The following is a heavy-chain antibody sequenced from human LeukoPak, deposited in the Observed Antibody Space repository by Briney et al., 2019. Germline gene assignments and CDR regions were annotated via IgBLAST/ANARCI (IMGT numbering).Heavy chain of an antibody. J-gene: IGHJ4*02. CDR1: GFDFSGFG. CDR2: IRHDGSNK. D-gene: IGHD2-15*01. V-gene: IGHV3-30*02. CDR3: ANGYCIAGSCLPFDY. Sequence: GGSLRLSCEASGFDFSGFGMHWVRQAPGKGLEWVTFIRHDGSNKWYADSVKGRSTVSRDNSKNTLYLQINRLRAEDTAMYYCANGYCIAGSCLPFDYWGQGALITVSS.